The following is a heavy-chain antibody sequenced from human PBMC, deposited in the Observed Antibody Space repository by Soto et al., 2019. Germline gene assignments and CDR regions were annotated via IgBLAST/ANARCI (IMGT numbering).Heavy chain of an antibody. J-gene: IGHJ6*02. D-gene: IGHD6-13*01. V-gene: IGHV4-38-2*02. CDR3: AREIGAAAGTYYYYYYGMDV. CDR1: GYSISSGYY. Sequence: PSETLSLTCAVSGYSISSGYYWGWIRQPPGKGLEWIATIYHSGSTNYNPSLKSRVTMSVDTSKNQFSLKLSSVTAADTAVYYCAREIGAAAGTYYYYYYGMDVWGQGTTVTVSS. CDR2: IYHSGST.